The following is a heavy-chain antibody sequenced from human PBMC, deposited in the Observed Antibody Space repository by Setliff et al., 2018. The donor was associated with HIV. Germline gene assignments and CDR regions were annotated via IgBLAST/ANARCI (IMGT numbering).Heavy chain of an antibody. CDR2: IYYSGAT. CDR3: ASHQHNFTGYYYYYYYMDV. V-gene: IGHV4-39*01. J-gene: IGHJ6*03. CDR1: GGSISSSSYY. D-gene: IGHD3-9*01. Sequence: TSETLSLTCTVSGGSISSSSYYWGWIRQPPGKGLEWIGSIYYSGATYYNPSLKSRVTLSVDTSNNQFSLKLSSVTAADTAVYYCASHQHNFTGYYYYYYYMDVWGQGTTVTVSS.